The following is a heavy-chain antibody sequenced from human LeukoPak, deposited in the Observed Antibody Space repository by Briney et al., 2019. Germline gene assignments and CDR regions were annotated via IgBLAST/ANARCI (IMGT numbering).Heavy chain of an antibody. Sequence: ASVKVSCEASGFTFTGYYMHWVRQAPGQGLEWMGWITPSSGGTNYAQKFQDRVTMTRDTSISTAYMELSRLTSDDTAVYFCARNGPYSRSPGWYFDLWGRGTLVTVSS. CDR1: GFTFTGYY. CDR3: ARNGPYSRSPGWYFDL. D-gene: IGHD3-22*01. J-gene: IGHJ2*01. V-gene: IGHV1-2*02. CDR2: ITPSSGGT.